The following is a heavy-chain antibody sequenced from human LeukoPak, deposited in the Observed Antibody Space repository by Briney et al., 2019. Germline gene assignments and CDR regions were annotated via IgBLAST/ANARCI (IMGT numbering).Heavy chain of an antibody. CDR3: AKDMAAYYYASGNIDY. CDR1: GFTFSSYA. D-gene: IGHD3-10*01. V-gene: IGHV3-30*04. J-gene: IGHJ4*02. Sequence: GGSLRLSCVGSGFTFSSYAIHWVPQAPGKGLEWLALISYDGSNKYYADSVKGRFTISRDNSKNSLYLQMNSLRAEDTALYYCAKDMAAYYYASGNIDYWGQGTLVTVSS. CDR2: ISYDGSNK.